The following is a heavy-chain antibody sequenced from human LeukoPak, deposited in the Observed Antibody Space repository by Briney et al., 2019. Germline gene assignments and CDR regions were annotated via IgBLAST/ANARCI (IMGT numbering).Heavy chain of an antibody. CDR3: ARDGSGWSVY. J-gene: IGHJ4*02. V-gene: IGHV3-7*01. Sequence: GGSLRLSCAASGFTFSGYWMSWLRQAPGKGLEWVANIKQDGTEKYYVDSVKGRFIISGDNAKNSLYLQMNSLRAEDTAVYYCARDGSGWSVYWGQGTLVTVSS. D-gene: IGHD6-19*01. CDR1: GFTFSGYW. CDR2: IKQDGTEK.